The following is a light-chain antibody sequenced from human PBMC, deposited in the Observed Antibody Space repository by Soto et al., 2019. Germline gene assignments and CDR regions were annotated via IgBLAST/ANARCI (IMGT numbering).Light chain of an antibody. J-gene: IGKJ1*01. CDR3: QQYGTSPWT. V-gene: IGKV3-20*01. CDR1: QIVRSTD. Sequence: EIVLTQSPGTLSLSPGERATLSCRASQIVRSTDFAWYQQKPGQAPRLLIYGASNRATGIPDRFSGSGSGTDFTLTISRLEAEDFAVYYCQQYGTSPWTFGQGTKVEIK. CDR2: GAS.